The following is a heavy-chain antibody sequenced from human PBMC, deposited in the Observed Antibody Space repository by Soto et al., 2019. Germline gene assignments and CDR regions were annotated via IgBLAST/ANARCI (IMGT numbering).Heavy chain of an antibody. CDR1: GDSVSSNRAA. V-gene: IGHV6-1*01. D-gene: IGHD1-26*01. CDR3: ARERQGGSYPNYYHGVDL. J-gene: IGHJ6*02. CDR2: TYYRSKWYN. Sequence: QVQLQQSGPGLVKPSQTLLLTCAISGDSVSSNRAAWNWIRQSPSRGLEWLGRTYYRSKWYNDYEVSVKSRKTTNPDTSRNQFSLQLNSVTPEDTAVYYCARERQGGSYPNYYHGVDLWGQGTTVTVSS.